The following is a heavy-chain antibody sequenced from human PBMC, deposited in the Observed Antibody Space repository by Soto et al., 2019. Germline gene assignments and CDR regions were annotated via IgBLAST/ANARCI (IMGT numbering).Heavy chain of an antibody. V-gene: IGHV3-30-3*01. CDR3: ASPFDDY. J-gene: IGHJ4*02. CDR1: GFTFSSYA. D-gene: IGHD3-16*01. Sequence: QVQLVESGGGVVQPGRSLRLSCAASGFTFSSYAMHWVRQAPGKGLEWVAVISYDGSNKYYADSVKGRFTISRHNSKNTLYLQMNSLRAEDTAVYYCASPFDDYWGQGTLVTVSS. CDR2: ISYDGSNK.